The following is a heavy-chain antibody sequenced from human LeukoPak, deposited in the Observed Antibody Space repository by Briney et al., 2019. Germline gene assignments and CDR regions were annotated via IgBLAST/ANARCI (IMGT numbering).Heavy chain of an antibody. CDR2: M. CDR1: GGSISSGDYY. V-gene: IGHV4-30-4*01. Sequence: SETLSLTCTVSGGSISSGDYYWSWIRQPPGKGLEWIAYMYYNPSLKSRVTMSADTSKNQLSLELSSVTAADTAVYYCARPYYYDSRIDPWGQGILVTVSS. CDR3: ARPYYYDSRIDP. J-gene: IGHJ5*02. D-gene: IGHD3-22*01.